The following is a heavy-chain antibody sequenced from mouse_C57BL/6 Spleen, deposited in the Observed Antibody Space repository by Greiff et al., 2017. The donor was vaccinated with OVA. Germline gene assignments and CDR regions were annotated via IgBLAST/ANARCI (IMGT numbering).Heavy chain of an antibody. Sequence: QVQLKQPGAELVMPGASVKLSCKASGYTFTSYWMHWVKQRPGQGLEWIGEIDPSDSYTNYNQKFKGKSTLTVDKSSSTAYMPLSSLTSEDSAVYYCARSYSNYYFDYWGQGTTLTVSS. V-gene: IGHV1-69*01. D-gene: IGHD2-5*01. CDR3: ARSYSNYYFDY. CDR1: GYTFTSYW. J-gene: IGHJ2*01. CDR2: IDPSDSYT.